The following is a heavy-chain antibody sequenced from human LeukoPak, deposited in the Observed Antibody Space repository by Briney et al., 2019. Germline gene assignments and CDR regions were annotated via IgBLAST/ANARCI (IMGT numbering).Heavy chain of an antibody. CDR1: GYTFTSYA. CDR2: ISTYSGNT. V-gene: IGHV1-18*01. CDR3: ARDGASSGWYVPCNY. J-gene: IGHJ4*02. D-gene: IGHD6-19*01. Sequence: ASVKVSCKPSGYTFTSYAPSWVRQAPGQGLEWMGWISTYSGNTNYAQKLQGRITMTIETSTSTAYMELRSLRSDDTAVYYCARDGASSGWYVPCNYWGQGTLVTVSS.